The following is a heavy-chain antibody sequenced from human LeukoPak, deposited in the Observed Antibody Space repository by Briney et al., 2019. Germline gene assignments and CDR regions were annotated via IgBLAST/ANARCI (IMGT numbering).Heavy chain of an antibody. V-gene: IGHV3-7*05. CDR2: IKQDGSEK. D-gene: IGHD2-15*01. CDR3: ASEYCSGGRCYPAGY. CDR1: GFTFHDYG. J-gene: IGHJ4*02. Sequence: PGGSLRLSCAASGFTFHDYGMSWVRQAPGKGLEWVANIKQDGSEKYYVDSVKGRFTISRDNAKNSLYLQMNSLRAEDTAVYYCASEYCSGGRCYPAGYWGQGTLVTVSS.